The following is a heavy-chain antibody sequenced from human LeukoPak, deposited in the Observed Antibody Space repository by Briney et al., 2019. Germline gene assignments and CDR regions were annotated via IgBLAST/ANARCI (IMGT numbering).Heavy chain of an antibody. CDR1: GDSISNSY. CDR3: ARGFDSKSTYFDY. V-gene: IGHV4-59*01. J-gene: IGHJ4*02. CDR2: IYYSGTT. D-gene: IGHD5-12*01. Sequence: SETLSLTCTVSGDSISNSYWNWIRQPPGKGLEWIGYIYYSGTTNYNPSLRSRVTISVDTSKNQFYLRLTSVTAADTAVYYCARGFDSKSTYFDYWGQGTLVTVSS.